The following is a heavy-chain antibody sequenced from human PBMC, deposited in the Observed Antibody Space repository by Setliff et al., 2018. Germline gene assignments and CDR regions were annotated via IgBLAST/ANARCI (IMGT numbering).Heavy chain of an antibody. Sequence: ASVKVSCKSSGYTFTSYPINWMRQAPGQGLEWMGRINTKTGKPTYAQAFTGRIVFSLDTSVSTAYLQISSLKADDTAVYYCARDTGVRGHEISGYYGGGFAYWGQGTPVTVSS. CDR3: ARDTGVRGHEISGYYGGGFAY. D-gene: IGHD3-22*01. J-gene: IGHJ4*02. V-gene: IGHV7-4-1*02. CDR2: INTKTGKP. CDR1: GYTFTSYP.